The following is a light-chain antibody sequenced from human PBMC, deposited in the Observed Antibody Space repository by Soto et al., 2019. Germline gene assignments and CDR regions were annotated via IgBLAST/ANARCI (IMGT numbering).Light chain of an antibody. CDR3: QQLNHFPLT. J-gene: IGKJ4*01. V-gene: IGKV1-9*01. CDR1: QGVTRY. Sequence: DIQLTQSPSFLSASVGDRVTITCRASQGVTRYLALYQQKPGKAPKLLIYAAPTLQGGVPSRFSGSRSGTECSLTISSLQPEDFATYYCQQLNHFPLTFGGGTKVDIK. CDR2: AAP.